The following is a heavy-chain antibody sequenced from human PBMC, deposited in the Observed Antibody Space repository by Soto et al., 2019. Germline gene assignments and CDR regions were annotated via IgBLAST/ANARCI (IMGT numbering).Heavy chain of an antibody. Sequence: AASVKVSCKASGYTFSSYAMHWVRQAPGQRLEWMGWINAGYGNTKSSQKFQDRVTTSRDTSASTAYMELTSLRSEDTAVYYCARDTGDGTFDFWGQGTLVTVSS. CDR1: GYTFSSYA. CDR3: ARDTGDGTFDF. D-gene: IGHD7-27*01. V-gene: IGHV1-3*01. CDR2: INAGYGNT. J-gene: IGHJ4*02.